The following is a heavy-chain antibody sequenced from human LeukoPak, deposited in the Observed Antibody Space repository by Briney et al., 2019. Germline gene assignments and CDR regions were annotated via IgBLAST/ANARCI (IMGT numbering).Heavy chain of an antibody. V-gene: IGHV3-21*01. CDR1: GFTFSSYT. D-gene: IGHD3-22*01. CDR2: ISSTSNYI. Sequence: GGSLRLSCAASGFTFSSYTMTWVRQAPGKGLEWVSSISSTSNYIYTADSLKGRFTISRDNAKNSVYLQIDSLRAEDTAVYYCASSTLYYDSSDGRLFDIWGQGTMVTVSS. CDR3: ASSTLYYDSSDGRLFDI. J-gene: IGHJ3*02.